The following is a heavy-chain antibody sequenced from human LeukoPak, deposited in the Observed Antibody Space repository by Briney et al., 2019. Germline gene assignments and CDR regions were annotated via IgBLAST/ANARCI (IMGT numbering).Heavy chain of an antibody. Sequence: PGGSLRLSCAASGFTFSSYGMHWVREAPGKGLEWVSLISYDSSNKYYADSVKGRFTISRDNSKNTLYVQMNSLRAEDTAVYYCARKLGADIGAFDIWGQGTMVTVSS. CDR2: ISYDSSNK. D-gene: IGHD2-15*01. J-gene: IGHJ3*02. V-gene: IGHV3-30*03. CDR1: GFTFSSYG. CDR3: ARKLGADIGAFDI.